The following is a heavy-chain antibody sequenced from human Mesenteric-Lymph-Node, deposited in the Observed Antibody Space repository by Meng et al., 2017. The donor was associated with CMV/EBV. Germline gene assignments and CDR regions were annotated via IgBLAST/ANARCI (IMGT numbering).Heavy chain of an antibody. CDR3: ARDSTVDGYYFDY. J-gene: IGHJ4*02. Sequence: GESLKISCAASGFIFSSYPIHWVRQAPGRGLEWVAVMSYDVNIKNYADSVKGRFTVSRDNSKNTLYLQMNSLTTEDTAIYYCARDSTVDGYYFDYWGQGTLVTVSS. D-gene: IGHD2-21*02. V-gene: IGHV3-30-3*01. CDR2: MSYDVNIK. CDR1: GFIFSSYP.